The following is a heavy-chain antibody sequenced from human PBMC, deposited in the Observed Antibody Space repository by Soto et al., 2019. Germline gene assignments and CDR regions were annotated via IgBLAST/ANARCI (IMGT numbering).Heavy chain of an antibody. J-gene: IGHJ4*02. CDR3: VKCLEDYYDSSGDLDY. D-gene: IGHD3-22*01. V-gene: IGHV3-64D*08. CDR2: ISSNGGST. Sequence: GGSLRLSCSASGFTFSSYAMHWVRQTPGKGLEYVSAISSNGGSTYYADSVKGRFTISRDNSKNTLYLQMSSLGAEDTAVYYCVKCLEDYYDSSGDLDYWGQGTLVTVSS. CDR1: GFTFSSYA.